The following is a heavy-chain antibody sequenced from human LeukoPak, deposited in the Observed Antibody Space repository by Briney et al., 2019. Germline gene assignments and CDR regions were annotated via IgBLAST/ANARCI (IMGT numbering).Heavy chain of an antibody. CDR2: IYDSGTT. D-gene: IGHD5-12*01. J-gene: IGHJ3*02. CDR3: ATHRRSGSGGSENAFEI. V-gene: IGHV4-39*01. CDR1: GGSISSGDYY. Sequence: PSETLSLTCTVSGGSISSGDYYWSWIRQAPGKGLEWIGNIYDSGTTHYNPSLKSRVTISGDTSKNQFSLKLNSVTAADTAIYYCATHRRSGSGGSENAFEIWGQGTMVTVSS.